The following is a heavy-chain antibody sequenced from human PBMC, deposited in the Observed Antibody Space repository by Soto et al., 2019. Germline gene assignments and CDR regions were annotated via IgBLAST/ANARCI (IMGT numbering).Heavy chain of an antibody. V-gene: IGHV3-23*01. CDR3: ATARGSSIVVVPAPESDY. J-gene: IGHJ4*02. CDR2: ISGSGGST. CDR1: GFTFSGYA. Sequence: GGSLRLSCAASGFTFSGYAMRWVRQAPGKGLEWVSGISGSGGSTYYADSVKGRFTISRDNAKNTLYLQMNSLRAEDTAVYYCATARGSSIVVVPAPESDYWGQGTMVTVSS. D-gene: IGHD2-2*01.